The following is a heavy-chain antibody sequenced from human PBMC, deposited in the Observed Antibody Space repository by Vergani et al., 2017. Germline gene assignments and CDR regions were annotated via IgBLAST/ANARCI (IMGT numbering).Heavy chain of an antibody. J-gene: IGHJ6*02. Sequence: QVQLVQSGAEVKKPGSSVKVSCKASVGTFSSYAISWVRQAPGQGLEWMGRIIPILGIANYAQKFQGRVTITADKSTSTAYMELSSLRSEDTAGYYCASSGIAAAGSPWEGMDVWGQGTTVTVSS. CDR2: IIPILGIA. CDR3: ASSGIAAAGSPWEGMDV. CDR1: VGTFSSYA. V-gene: IGHV1-69*04. D-gene: IGHD6-13*01.